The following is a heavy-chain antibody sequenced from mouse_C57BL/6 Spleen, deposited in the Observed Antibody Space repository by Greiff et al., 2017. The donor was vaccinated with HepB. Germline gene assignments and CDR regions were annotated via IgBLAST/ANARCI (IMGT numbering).Heavy chain of an antibody. CDR3: ARSGSSSPYWYFDV. CDR2: IDPSDSYT. D-gene: IGHD1-1*01. CDR1: GYTFTSYW. V-gene: IGHV1-50*01. Sequence: VQLQQSGAELVKPGASVKLSCKASGYTFTSYWMQWVKQRPGQGLEWIGEIDPSDSYTNYNQKFKGKATLTVDTSSSTAYMQLSSLTSEDSAVYYCARSGSSSPYWYFDVWGTGTTVTVSS. J-gene: IGHJ1*03.